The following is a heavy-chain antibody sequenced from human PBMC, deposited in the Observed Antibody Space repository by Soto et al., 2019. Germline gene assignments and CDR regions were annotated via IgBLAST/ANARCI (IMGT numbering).Heavy chain of an antibody. V-gene: IGHV4-59*08. CDR3: ARTLFVASGYSYGYFDS. D-gene: IGHD5-18*01. CDR2: IFYSGST. Sequence: SETLSLTCTVSGGYISSYYWSWIRQPPGKGLEWIGYIFYSGSTNYNPSLKSRVTISADTSKNHFSLKLSSVTAADTAVYYCARTLFVASGYSYGYFDSWGQGTQVTVSS. J-gene: IGHJ4*02. CDR1: GGYISSYY.